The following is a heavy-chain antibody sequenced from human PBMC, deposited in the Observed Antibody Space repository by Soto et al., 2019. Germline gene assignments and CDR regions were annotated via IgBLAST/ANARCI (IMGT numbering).Heavy chain of an antibody. J-gene: IGHJ3*02. Sequence: GGSLRLSCAASGFTFSGSAMHWVRQASGKGLEWVGRIRSKANSYATAYAASVKGRFTISRDDSKNTAYLQMNSLRAEDTAVYYCAKGKQWLVRAFDIWGQGTMVTVSS. CDR1: GFTFSGSA. D-gene: IGHD6-19*01. CDR2: IRSKANSYAT. CDR3: AKGKQWLVRAFDI. V-gene: IGHV3-73*01.